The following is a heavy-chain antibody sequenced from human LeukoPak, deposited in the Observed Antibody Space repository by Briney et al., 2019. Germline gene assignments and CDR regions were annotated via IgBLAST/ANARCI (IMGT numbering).Heavy chain of an antibody. J-gene: IGHJ5*02. CDR1: GGSISSYY. CDR3: ARVLDIVSTIGWFDP. Sequence: SETLSLTCTVSGGSISSYYWGWIRQPPGERLGWIGYMSNRGSTSYNPSLKSRVTISVDTSKNQFSVKLTSVTAADTAVYFCARVLDIVSTIGWFDPWGQGILVTVSS. D-gene: IGHD5/OR15-5a*01. CDR2: MSNRGST. V-gene: IGHV4-59*08.